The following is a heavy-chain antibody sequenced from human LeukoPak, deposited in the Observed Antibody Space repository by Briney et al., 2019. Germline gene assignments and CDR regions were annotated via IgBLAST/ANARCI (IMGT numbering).Heavy chain of an antibody. Sequence: SETLSLTCTVSGFSISSGDYWGWIRQPPGKGLEWIGSIYYSGSTYYNPSLKSRVTISVDTSKNQFSLKLSSVTAADTAVYYCARHPVAGTNWFDPWGQGTLVTVSS. J-gene: IGHJ5*02. CDR3: ARHPVAGTNWFDP. CDR2: IYYSGST. D-gene: IGHD6-19*01. V-gene: IGHV4-38-2*02. CDR1: GFSISSGDY.